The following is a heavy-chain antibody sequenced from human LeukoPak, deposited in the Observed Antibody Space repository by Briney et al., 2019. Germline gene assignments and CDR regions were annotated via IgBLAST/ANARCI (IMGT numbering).Heavy chain of an antibody. CDR1: GFTFSSYA. J-gene: IGHJ4*02. CDR2: ISYDGSNK. V-gene: IGHV3-30*04. CDR3: AKPVGMVTLIGYFDY. D-gene: IGHD5-18*01. Sequence: QPGRSLRLSCAASGFTFSSYAMHWVRQAPGKGLEWVAVISYDGSNKYYADSVKGRFTISRDNSKNTLYLQMNSLRAEDTAVHYCAKPVGMVTLIGYFDYWGQGTLVTVSS.